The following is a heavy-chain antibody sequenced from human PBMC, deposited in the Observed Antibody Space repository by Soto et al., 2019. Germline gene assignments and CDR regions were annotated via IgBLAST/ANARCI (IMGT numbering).Heavy chain of an antibody. CDR3: ATESNSRELQIRPHFDS. Sequence: QVQVVQSGAELKKPGASVKVSCKVSGHSLTELSIHWVRQGPGKGLEWMGGVDHEDGEKNYAQKFQGRVTPTQDTSTDAAYMELSSLRSEDTAVYYCATESNSRELQIRPHFDSWGRGTLVTVSS. J-gene: IGHJ4*02. D-gene: IGHD3-10*01. V-gene: IGHV1-24*01. CDR2: VDHEDGEK. CDR1: GHSLTELS.